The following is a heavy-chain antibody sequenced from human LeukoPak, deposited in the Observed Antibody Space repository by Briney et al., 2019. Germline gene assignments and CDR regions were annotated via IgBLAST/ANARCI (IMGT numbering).Heavy chain of an antibody. CDR3: VRDGDTSGYTN. J-gene: IGHJ4*02. D-gene: IGHD3-22*01. Sequence: GGSLRLSCAASGFTFSSYWMHWVRQAPGKGLEWVANIKQDGSERYYVDSVKGRFTISRDNAKNSLYLQMNSLRAEDTAVYSCVRDGDTSGYTNWGQGTLVTVSS. CDR2: IKQDGSER. V-gene: IGHV3-7*01. CDR1: GFTFSSYW.